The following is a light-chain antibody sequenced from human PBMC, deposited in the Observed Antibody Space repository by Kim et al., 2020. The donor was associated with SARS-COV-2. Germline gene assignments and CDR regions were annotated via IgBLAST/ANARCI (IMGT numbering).Light chain of an antibody. CDR1: SLRRYY. J-gene: IGLJ3*02. CDR2: GKN. CDR3: HSRDSSNNHP. Sequence: SSELTQDPAVSVALGQTVRITCQGDSLRRYYASWYQQKSGQAPVLVIYGKNNRPSGIPDRVSGSSSGNTASLTITGAQAEDEADYYCHSRDSSNNHPFGG. V-gene: IGLV3-19*01.